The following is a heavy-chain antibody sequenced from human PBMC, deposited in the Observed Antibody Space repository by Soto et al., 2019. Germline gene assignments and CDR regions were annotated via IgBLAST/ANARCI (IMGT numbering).Heavy chain of an antibody. CDR3: VKDESINWYSGHFRH. Sequence: PGGSLRLSCGASGFIFSDYYMSWIRQAPGKGLEWISYSSNRDRSTYFADSVKGRFAISRDNAKNSLHLQMNSLSAEDTAFYYCVKDESINWYSGHFRHWGQGTLVTVSS. J-gene: IGHJ1*01. V-gene: IGHV3-11*01. D-gene: IGHD6-13*01. CDR2: SSNRDRST. CDR1: GFIFSDYY.